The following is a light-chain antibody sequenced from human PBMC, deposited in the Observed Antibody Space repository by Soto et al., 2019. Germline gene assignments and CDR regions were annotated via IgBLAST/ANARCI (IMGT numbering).Light chain of an antibody. J-gene: IGLJ3*02. CDR2: LNSDGSH. V-gene: IGLV4-69*01. CDR1: SGHSSYA. Sequence: QSVLTQSPSASASLGASVKLTCTLSSGHSSYAIAWHQQQPEKGPRYLMTLNSDGSHSKGDGIPDRFSGSSSGAERYLTISSLQSEDAADYYCQTWGTGTWVFGGGTKVTVL. CDR3: QTWGTGTWV.